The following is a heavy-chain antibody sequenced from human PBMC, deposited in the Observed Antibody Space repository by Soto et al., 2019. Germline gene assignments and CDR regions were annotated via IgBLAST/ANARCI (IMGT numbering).Heavy chain of an antibody. Sequence: QVQLVQSGAEVKKPGASVKVSCKASGYTFTSYGISWVRQAPGQGLEWMGWISAYNGNTNYAQKLQGRVTMTTDTSTSTAYMELRSVRSDDTAVYYCARDNEGGLLWLGELLYGWFDPWGQGTLVTVSS. J-gene: IGHJ5*02. CDR2: ISAYNGNT. CDR3: ARDNEGGLLWLGELLYGWFDP. D-gene: IGHD3-10*01. V-gene: IGHV1-18*01. CDR1: GYTFTSYG.